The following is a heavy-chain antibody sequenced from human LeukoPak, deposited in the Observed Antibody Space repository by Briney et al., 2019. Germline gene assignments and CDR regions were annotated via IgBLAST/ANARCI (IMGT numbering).Heavy chain of an antibody. CDR3: ARELAYYDYVWGSYRYDAFDI. Sequence: KAGGSLRLSCAASGFTFSDYYMRWIRQAPGKGLEWVSYISSSGSTIYYADSVKGRFTISRDNAKNSLYLQMNSLRAEDTAVYYCARELAYYDYVWGSYRYDAFDIWGQGTMVTVSS. J-gene: IGHJ3*02. CDR2: ISSSGSTI. CDR1: GFTFSDYY. V-gene: IGHV3-11*01. D-gene: IGHD3-16*02.